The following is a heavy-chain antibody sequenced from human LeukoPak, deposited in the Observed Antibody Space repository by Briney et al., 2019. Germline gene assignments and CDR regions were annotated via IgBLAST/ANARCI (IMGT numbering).Heavy chain of an antibody. CDR3: AKGGYSSGWSAYNWFDP. J-gene: IGHJ5*02. CDR2: IYYSGST. Sequence: SETLSLTCTVSGGSISSYYWSWIRQPPGKGLEWIGHIYYSGSTNYNPSLKSRVTISVDTSKNQFSLKLSSVTAADTAVYYCAKGGYSSGWSAYNWFDPWGQGTLVTVSS. V-gene: IGHV4-59*01. CDR1: GGSISSYY. D-gene: IGHD6-19*01.